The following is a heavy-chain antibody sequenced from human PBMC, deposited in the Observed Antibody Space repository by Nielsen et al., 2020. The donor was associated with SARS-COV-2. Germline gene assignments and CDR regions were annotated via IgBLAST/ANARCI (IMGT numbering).Heavy chain of an antibody. V-gene: IGHV3-23*01. CDR3: AKDFHGSVADFFGN. Sequence: GESLNIPCTASGFTFSNSARSWVRQTSGKGLEWVSSIRGSGDRTDYADSVKGRVIISRNNSKNTLHLQMNSLRAVDTALYFCAKDFHGSVADFFGNWGQGTLVTVSS. CDR2: IRGSGDRT. CDR1: GFTFSNSA. D-gene: IGHD2-2*03. J-gene: IGHJ4*02.